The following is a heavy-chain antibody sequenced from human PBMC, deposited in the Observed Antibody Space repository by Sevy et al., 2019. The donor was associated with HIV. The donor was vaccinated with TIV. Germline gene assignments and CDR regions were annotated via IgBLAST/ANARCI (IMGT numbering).Heavy chain of an antibody. J-gene: IGHJ6*02. Sequence: GGSLRLSCAASGFTFSSYGMHWVHQAPGKGLEWVAVIWYDGSNKYYADSVKGRFTISRDNSKNTLYLQMNSLRAEDTAVYYCAREGTTGTINYYYGMDVWGQGTTVTVSS. D-gene: IGHD4-17*01. CDR3: AREGTTGTINYYYGMDV. CDR2: IWYDGSNK. V-gene: IGHV3-33*01. CDR1: GFTFSSYG.